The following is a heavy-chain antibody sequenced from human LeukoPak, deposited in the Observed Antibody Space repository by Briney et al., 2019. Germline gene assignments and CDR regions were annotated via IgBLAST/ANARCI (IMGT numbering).Heavy chain of an antibody. CDR3: ASRKRRVLWFGENADYYYMDV. CDR1: GFTFSSYA. D-gene: IGHD3-10*01. Sequence: PGGSLRLSCAASGFTFSSYAMSWIRQPPGKGLEWIGEINHSGSTNYNPSLKSRVTISVDTSKNQFSLKLSSVTAADTAVFYCASRKRRVLWFGENADYYYMDVWGKGTTVTISS. V-gene: IGHV4-34*01. CDR2: INHSGST. J-gene: IGHJ6*03.